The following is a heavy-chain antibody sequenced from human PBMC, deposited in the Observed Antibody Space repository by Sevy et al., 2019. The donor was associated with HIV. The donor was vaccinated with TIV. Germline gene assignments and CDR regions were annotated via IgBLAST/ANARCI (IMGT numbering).Heavy chain of an antibody. J-gene: IGHJ6*02. CDR3: AREVPGSLYGMDV. D-gene: IGHD3-10*01. Sequence: GGSLRLSCAASGFTFSSYDIHWVRQPTGKGLEWVSVMGTAGDTSYPGSVKGRFTISRVNAKNSLYLQMNSLRAGDTAGYYCAREVPGSLYGMDVGGQGTTVTVSS. CDR2: MGTAGDT. CDR1: GFTFSSYD. V-gene: IGHV3-13*01.